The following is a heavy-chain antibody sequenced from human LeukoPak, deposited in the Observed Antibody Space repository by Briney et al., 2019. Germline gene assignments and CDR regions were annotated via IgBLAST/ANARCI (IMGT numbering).Heavy chain of an antibody. D-gene: IGHD3-10*01. V-gene: IGHV3-7*01. Sequence: GGSLRLSCAASGFTFSSYAMSWVRQAPGKGLEWVANIKHDGSEKQDGSEKNYVDSVKGRFTISRDNAKNSLYLRMNSLRAEDTAVYYCARSGRGVDSFYFYMDVWGKGTTVTVSS. J-gene: IGHJ6*03. CDR2: IKHDGSEKQDGSEK. CDR1: GFTFSSYA. CDR3: ARSGRGVDSFYFYMDV.